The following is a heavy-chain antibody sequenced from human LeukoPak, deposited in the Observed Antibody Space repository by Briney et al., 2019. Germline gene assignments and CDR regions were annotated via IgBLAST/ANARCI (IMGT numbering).Heavy chain of an antibody. Sequence: ASVKVSCKASGYTLTGYYMHWVRQAPGQGLEWMGRINPNSGGTNYAQKFQGRVTMTRDTSISTAYMELSRLRSDDTAVYYCARFDGLVGAVDYWGQGTLVTVSS. D-gene: IGHD1-26*01. V-gene: IGHV1-2*06. J-gene: IGHJ4*02. CDR2: INPNSGGT. CDR3: ARFDGLVGAVDY. CDR1: GYTLTGYY.